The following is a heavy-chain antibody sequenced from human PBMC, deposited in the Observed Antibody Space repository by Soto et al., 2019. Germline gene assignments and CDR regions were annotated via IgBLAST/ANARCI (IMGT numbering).Heavy chain of an antibody. Sequence: SETLSLTCTVSGGSISSYYWSWIRQPPGKGLEWIGYIYCSGSTNYNPSLKSRVTISVDTSKNQFSLKLSSVTAADTAVYYCASLSSLNWFDPWGQGTLVTVSS. D-gene: IGHD6-13*01. J-gene: IGHJ5*02. CDR1: GGSISSYY. V-gene: IGHV4-59*01. CDR2: IYCSGST. CDR3: ASLSSLNWFDP.